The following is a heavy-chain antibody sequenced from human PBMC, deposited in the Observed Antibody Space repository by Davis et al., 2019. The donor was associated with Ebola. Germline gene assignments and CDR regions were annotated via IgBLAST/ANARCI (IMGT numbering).Heavy chain of an antibody. CDR1: GFTFSHFW. D-gene: IGHD3-10*02. Sequence: GESLKISCAASGFTFSHFWMSWVRQAPGKGLEWVANIKQDGSENFYVDSVKGRFTISRDNSKNTLYLQMNSLRAEDTAVYYCAKTSSQVAGTMSYYGMDVWGQGTTVTVSS. CDR2: IKQDGSEN. V-gene: IGHV3-7*01. CDR3: AKTSSQVAGTMSYYGMDV. J-gene: IGHJ6*02.